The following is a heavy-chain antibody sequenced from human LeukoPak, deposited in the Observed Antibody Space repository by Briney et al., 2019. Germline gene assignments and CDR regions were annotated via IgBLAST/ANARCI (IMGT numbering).Heavy chain of an antibody. J-gene: IGHJ6*03. D-gene: IGHD3-22*01. Sequence: GESLKISCKGSGYSFTSYWIGWVRQMPGKGLEWMGIIYPGDFDTRYSPSFQGQVTISADKSISTAYLQWSSLKASDTAMYYCARHLAYYDSREGGYYYYYYMDVWGKGTTVTVSS. CDR3: ARHLAYYDSREGGYYYYYYMDV. CDR2: IYPGDFDT. CDR1: GYSFTSYW. V-gene: IGHV5-51*01.